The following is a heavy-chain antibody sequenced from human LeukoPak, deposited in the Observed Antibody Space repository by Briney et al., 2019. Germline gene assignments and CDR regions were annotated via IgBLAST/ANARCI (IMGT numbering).Heavy chain of an antibody. Sequence: PSETLSLTCAVSGGSISSSNWWSWVRQPPGKGLEWIGEIYHSGSTNYNPSLKSRVTISVDKSKNQFSLKLSSVTAADTAVYYCARDHPSVMIMGPNAFDIWGQGTMVTVSS. V-gene: IGHV4-4*02. CDR2: IYHSGST. J-gene: IGHJ3*02. CDR1: GGSISSSNW. CDR3: ARDHPSVMIMGPNAFDI. D-gene: IGHD2-8*01.